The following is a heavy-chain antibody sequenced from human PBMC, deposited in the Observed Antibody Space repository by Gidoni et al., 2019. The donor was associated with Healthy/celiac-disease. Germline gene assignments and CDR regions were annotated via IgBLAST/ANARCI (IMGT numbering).Heavy chain of an antibody. Sequence: QVQLQESGPGLVKPSQTLSLTCTVSGDSLSRGFYYWSWIRQHPGKGLEWIGYIYYSGSTYYNPSLKSRVTMSVDTSKNQFSLKLSSVTAADTAVYYCARGRLHLGELSFFDYWGQGTLVTVSS. V-gene: IGHV4-31*03. J-gene: IGHJ4*02. CDR2: IYYSGST. CDR1: GDSLSRGFYY. CDR3: ARGRLHLGELSFFDY. D-gene: IGHD3-16*02.